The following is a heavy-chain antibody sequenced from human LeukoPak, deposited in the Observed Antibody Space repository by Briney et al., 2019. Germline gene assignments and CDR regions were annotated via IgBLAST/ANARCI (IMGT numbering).Heavy chain of an antibody. V-gene: IGHV3-21*04. Sequence: GGSLRLSCAASGFTFRSYSMNWVRQAPGKGLEWVSSISSSSSYIYYADSVKGRFTISRDNAKNSLYLQMNSLRAEDTAVYYCARGGTASSYSPSDCWGQGTLVTVSS. J-gene: IGHJ4*02. CDR3: ARGGTASSYSPSDC. CDR1: GFTFRSYS. CDR2: ISSSSSYI. D-gene: IGHD2-2*01.